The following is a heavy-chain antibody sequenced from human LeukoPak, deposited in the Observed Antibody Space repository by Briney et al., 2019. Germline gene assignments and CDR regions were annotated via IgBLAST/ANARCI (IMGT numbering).Heavy chain of an antibody. J-gene: IGHJ4*02. CDR1: GFTFSSYA. V-gene: IGHV3-23*01. D-gene: IGHD6-13*01. CDR2: IRGSGVST. CDR3: AREVPSSSWYAGDYYFDY. Sequence: PGGSLRLSCAASGFTFSSYAMSWVRQAPGKGLEWVSTIRGSGVSTYDADSVKGRFTISRDNSKNTLYLQMNSLRAEDTAVYYCAREVPSSSWYAGDYYFDYWGQGTLVTVSS.